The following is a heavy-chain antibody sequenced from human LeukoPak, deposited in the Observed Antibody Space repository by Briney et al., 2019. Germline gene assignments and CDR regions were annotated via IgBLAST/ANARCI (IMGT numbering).Heavy chain of an antibody. D-gene: IGHD3-16*01. V-gene: IGHV3-23*01. CDR2: VTGPGDTT. Sequence: GGSLRLSCATSRFTFTNYAMNWVRQAPGKGLEWVSAVTGPGDTTYYADSVKGRFFTSREDSKTTVYLQMNSVRAEDTAIYDCAKGAEIDLWGQGTLDTVSS. CDR1: RFTFTNYA. CDR3: AKGAEIDL. J-gene: IGHJ5*02.